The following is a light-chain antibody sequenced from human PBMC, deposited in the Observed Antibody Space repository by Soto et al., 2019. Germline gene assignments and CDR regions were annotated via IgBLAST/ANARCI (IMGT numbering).Light chain of an antibody. CDR3: QQYYSTPPT. V-gene: IGKV4-1*01. J-gene: IGKJ4*01. CDR1: QRVLYSSNNKNY. CDR2: WAS. Sequence: DIVMTPSPDSLAVSLGERATINCKSSQRVLYSSNNKNYLAWYQQKPGPPPKLLIYWASTRESGVPDRCSGSGSGTDFTLTISSLQAEDVAVYYCQQYYSTPPTFGGGTKVDI.